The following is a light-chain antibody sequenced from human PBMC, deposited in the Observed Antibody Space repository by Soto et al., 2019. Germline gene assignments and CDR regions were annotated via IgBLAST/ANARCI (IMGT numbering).Light chain of an antibody. Sequence: QSVLKQPPSVSGAPGQRVTISCTGSSSNIGAGYHVHWYQQLPGTAPKLLIYGNINRPSGVPDRFSGSKSGASASLAITGLEAEDEADYYCQSYDSSLSGAVFGGGTQLTVL. CDR2: GNI. J-gene: IGLJ7*01. CDR3: QSYDSSLSGAV. CDR1: SSNIGAGYH. V-gene: IGLV1-40*01.